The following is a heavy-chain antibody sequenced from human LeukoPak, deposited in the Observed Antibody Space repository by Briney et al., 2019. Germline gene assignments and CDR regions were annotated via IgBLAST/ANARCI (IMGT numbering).Heavy chain of an antibody. Sequence: HTGGSLRLSCAASGFTVSTNYMSWVRQAPGKGLKWVSVIYSGGSTYFADSVKGRFTISRDNSKNTLYLQMNSLRAEDTAVYYCARPYSGSYFNYGMDVWGQGTTVTVSS. D-gene: IGHD1-26*01. CDR3: ARPYSGSYFNYGMDV. V-gene: IGHV3-53*01. CDR1: GFTVSTNY. J-gene: IGHJ6*02. CDR2: IYSGGST.